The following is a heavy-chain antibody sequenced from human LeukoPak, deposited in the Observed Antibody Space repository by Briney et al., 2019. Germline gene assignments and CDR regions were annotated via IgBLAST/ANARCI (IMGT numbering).Heavy chain of an antibody. J-gene: IGHJ4*02. V-gene: IGHV3-21*01. D-gene: IGHD1-14*01. CDR1: GFTFSSFT. Sequence: GGSLRLSCAASGFTFSSFTMNWVRQAPGKGLEWVSSISSSGSDMYYAESVKGRFTISRDNSKNTLYLQMNSLRAEDTAVYYCARDNLSPGISFDYWGQGTLVTVSS. CDR3: ARDNLSPGISFDY. CDR2: ISSSGSDM.